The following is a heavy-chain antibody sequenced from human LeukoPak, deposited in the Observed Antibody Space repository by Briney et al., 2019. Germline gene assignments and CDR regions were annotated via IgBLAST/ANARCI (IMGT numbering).Heavy chain of an antibody. Sequence: PGRSLRLSCAASGFTFSTYGMHWVRQAPGKGLEWVAVISYDGSNKYYADSVKGRFTISRDNSKNTVFLQMHSLRAEDTAVYYCAKDLVGLLHDSSPQWGQGTLVTVSS. J-gene: IGHJ4*02. CDR2: ISYDGSNK. CDR3: AKDLVGLLHDSSPQ. D-gene: IGHD3-22*01. V-gene: IGHV3-30*18. CDR1: GFTFSTYG.